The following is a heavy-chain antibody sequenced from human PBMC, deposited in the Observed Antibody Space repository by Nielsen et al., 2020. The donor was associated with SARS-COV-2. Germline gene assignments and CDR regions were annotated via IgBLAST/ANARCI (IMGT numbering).Heavy chain of an antibody. V-gene: IGHV1-18*04. CDR1: GYPFTSYD. CDR2: ISANNGNT. CDR3: AREGSGVVPGPMGIGMWYHYYYMDV. Sequence: VKVSCKASGYPFTSYDINWVRQAPGQGLEWMGRISANNGNTNYAQRLQGRVTMTTDTSTRTAYMELRSLRSDDTAVYYCAREGSGVVPGPMGIGMWYHYYYMDVWGKGTTVTVSS. D-gene: IGHD2-2*01. J-gene: IGHJ6*03.